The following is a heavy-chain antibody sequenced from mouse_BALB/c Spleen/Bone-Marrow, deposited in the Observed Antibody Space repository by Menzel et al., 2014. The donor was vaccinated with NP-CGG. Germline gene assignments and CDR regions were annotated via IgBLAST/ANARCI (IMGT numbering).Heavy chain of an antibody. CDR2: INPKNGGT. CDR3: ARDWYYYGSSSSWFAH. J-gene: IGHJ3*01. CDR1: GYTFTEYT. D-gene: IGHD1-1*02. Sequence: VQLQQPGPELVKPGASVKISCKTSGYTFTEYTIHWVKQSHGKSLEWIGGINPKNGGTTYKQKFEGKATLTVDKSSSTAYMELRSLTSEDSAVYYCARDWYYYGSSSSWFAHWGQGTLVTVSA. V-gene: IGHV1-18*01.